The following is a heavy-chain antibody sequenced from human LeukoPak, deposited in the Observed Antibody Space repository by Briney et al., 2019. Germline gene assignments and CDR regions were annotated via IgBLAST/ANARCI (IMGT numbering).Heavy chain of an antibody. CDR1: GGSISSSTYY. V-gene: IGHV4-39*07. D-gene: IGHD6-19*01. Sequence: PSETLSLTCTVSGGSISSSTYYWGWIRQPPGTGLEWIGSIFYSGRTYYNPSLKSRVTISVDTSKNQFSLKLSSVTAADTAVYYCARESSSGWYGNWFDPWGQGTLVTVSS. CDR2: IFYSGRT. CDR3: ARESSSGWYGNWFDP. J-gene: IGHJ5*02.